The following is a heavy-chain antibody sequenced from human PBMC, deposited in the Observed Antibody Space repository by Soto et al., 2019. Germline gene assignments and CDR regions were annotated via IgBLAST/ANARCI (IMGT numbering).Heavy chain of an antibody. V-gene: IGHV4-31*03. Sequence: QVQLQESGPGLVKPSQTLSLTCTVSGGSISRGGYYWSWIRQHPGKVTEWIGYIYYSGSTYYNPSLRSRVTISVDTSKNQFSLKLSSVTAADTAVYYCARAQVDYGGNSFDYWGQGTLVTVSS. D-gene: IGHD4-17*01. CDR3: ARAQVDYGGNSFDY. J-gene: IGHJ4*02. CDR2: IYYSGST. CDR1: GGSISRGGYY.